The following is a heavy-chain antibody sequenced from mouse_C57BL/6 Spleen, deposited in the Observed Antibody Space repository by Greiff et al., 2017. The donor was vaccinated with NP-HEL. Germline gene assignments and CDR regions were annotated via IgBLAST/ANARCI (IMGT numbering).Heavy chain of an antibody. Sequence: VQLQQSGAELVKPGASVKISCKASGYAFSSYWMNWVKQRPGKGLEWIGQIYPGDGDTNYNEKFKGKATLTADKSSSTAYMQLSSLTSEDSAVYFCARREYDGTGYFDVWGTGTTVTVSS. D-gene: IGHD1-1*01. CDR1: GYAFSSYW. CDR3: ARREYDGTGYFDV. CDR2: IYPGDGDT. J-gene: IGHJ1*03. V-gene: IGHV1-80*01.